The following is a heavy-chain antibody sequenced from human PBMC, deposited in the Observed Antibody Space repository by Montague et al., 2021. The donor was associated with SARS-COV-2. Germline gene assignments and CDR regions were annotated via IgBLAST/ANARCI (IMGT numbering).Heavy chain of an antibody. J-gene: IGHJ4*02. CDR1: GGSFGDDH. CDR3: ARGHLSVSMIVVVFTSASYYFDY. Sequence: ETLSLICAVYGGSFGDDHWSWIRQPPGKGLEWIGNISQSGRTNYNPSLKSRVTISVDTSKNQFSLKLTSVTAADTGLYFCARGHLSVSMIVVVFTSASYYFDYWGQGAQVTVSS. CDR2: ISQSGRT. V-gene: IGHV4-34*01. D-gene: IGHD3-22*01.